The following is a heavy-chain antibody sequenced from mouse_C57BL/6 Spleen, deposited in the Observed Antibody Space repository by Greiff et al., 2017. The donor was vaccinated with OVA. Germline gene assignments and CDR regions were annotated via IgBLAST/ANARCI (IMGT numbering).Heavy chain of an antibody. Sequence: VKLMESGTELVKPGASVKLSCKASGYTFTSYWMHWVKQRPGQGLEWIGNINPSNGGTNYNEKFKSKATLTVDKSSSTAYMQLSSLTSEDSAVYYCAKPLYGRHYFDYWGQGTTLTVSS. D-gene: IGHD1-1*02. CDR1: GYTFTSYW. CDR3: AKPLYGRHYFDY. V-gene: IGHV1-53*01. CDR2: INPSNGGT. J-gene: IGHJ2*01.